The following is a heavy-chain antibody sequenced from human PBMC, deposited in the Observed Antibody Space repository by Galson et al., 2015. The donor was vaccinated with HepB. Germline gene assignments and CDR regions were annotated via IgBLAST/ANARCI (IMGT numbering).Heavy chain of an antibody. Sequence: SLRLSCAASGFTFSSYSMNWVRQAPGKGLEWVSYISGSSSTIYYADSVKGRFTISRDNAKNSLYLQMNSLRAEDTAVYYCARDTYDFWSGYYDAFDIWGQGTMVTVSS. CDR2: ISGSSSTI. CDR3: ARDTYDFWSGYYDAFDI. CDR1: GFTFSSYS. V-gene: IGHV3-48*01. J-gene: IGHJ3*02. D-gene: IGHD3-3*01.